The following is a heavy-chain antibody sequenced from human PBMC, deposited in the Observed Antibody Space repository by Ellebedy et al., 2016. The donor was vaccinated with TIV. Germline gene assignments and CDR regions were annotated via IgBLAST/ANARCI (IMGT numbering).Heavy chain of an antibody. CDR2: IYLSDSDT. CDR1: AYSFINYW. D-gene: IGHD2-21*01. CDR3: AKLCQRATPDDS. Sequence: GESLKISCQGSAYSFINYWIVWASQMPGRGLEWMGIIYLSDSDTRYSPSFQGQVTISADRSVTTAYLHFNSLTPSDTDVYYCAKLCQRATPDDSWGQGTLVTVSS. V-gene: IGHV5-51*01. J-gene: IGHJ4*02.